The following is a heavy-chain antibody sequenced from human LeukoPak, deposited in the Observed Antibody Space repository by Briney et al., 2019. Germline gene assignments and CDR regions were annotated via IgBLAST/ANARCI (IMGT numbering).Heavy chain of an antibody. CDR1: GYTFTGYY. CDR3: ARDPARTCGSTYYYYYMDV. D-gene: IGHD2-21*01. Sequence: VASVKVSCKASGYTFTGYYMHWVRQAPGQGLEWMGWINPNSGGTNYAQKFQGRVTMTRDTSISTAYMELSRLRSDDTAVYYCARDPARTCGSTYYYYYMDVWGKGTTVTVSS. V-gene: IGHV1-2*02. CDR2: INPNSGGT. J-gene: IGHJ6*03.